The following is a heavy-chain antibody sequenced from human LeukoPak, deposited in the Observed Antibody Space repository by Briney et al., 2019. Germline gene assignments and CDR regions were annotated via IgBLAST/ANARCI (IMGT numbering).Heavy chain of an antibody. CDR1: GGSISSYY. CDR2: IHYSGST. Sequence: PSETLSLTCTVSGGSISSYYWSWIRQPAGEGLECIGYIHYSGSTNYNPSLNSRVAISVDTSKNQFSLKLSSVTAADTAVYYCARVLVAGNTGYYMDVWGKGIPVTVSS. J-gene: IGHJ6*03. D-gene: IGHD6-19*01. CDR3: ARVLVAGNTGYYMDV. V-gene: IGHV4-59*01.